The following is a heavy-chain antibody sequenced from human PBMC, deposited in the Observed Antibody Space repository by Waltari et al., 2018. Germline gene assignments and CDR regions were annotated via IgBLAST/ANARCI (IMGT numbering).Heavy chain of an antibody. CDR2: ISGSGGST. D-gene: IGHD2-21*02. J-gene: IGHJ4*02. V-gene: IGHV3-23*01. CDR1: GFSFSSYS. CDR3: AKDPIVVVTAIFDY. Sequence: EVQLLESGGGLVQPGGSLRLSCAASGFSFSSYSMRWVRQVPGKGLEWVSAISGSGGSTYYADSVKGRFTISRDNSKNTLYLQMNSLRAEDTAVYYCAKDPIVVVTAIFDYCGQGTLVTVSS.